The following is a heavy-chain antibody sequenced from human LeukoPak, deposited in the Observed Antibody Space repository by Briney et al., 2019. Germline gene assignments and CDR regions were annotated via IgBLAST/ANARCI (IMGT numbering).Heavy chain of an antibody. CDR2: IGSGSVDK. J-gene: IGHJ5*01. Sequence: GGSLRLSCAASGFSFNIYAMGWVRQAPGKGLEWVSVIGSGSVDKHYADTVRGRFDISRDNSKNRLFLQMNSLRVEDSGVYYCAKRVPLTALDSWGQGTLVTVSS. CDR3: AKRVPLTALDS. V-gene: IGHV3-23*01. CDR1: GFSFNIYA. D-gene: IGHD3-3*01.